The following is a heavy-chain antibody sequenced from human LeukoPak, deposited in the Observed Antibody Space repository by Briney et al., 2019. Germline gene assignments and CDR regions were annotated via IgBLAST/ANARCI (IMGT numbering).Heavy chain of an antibody. Sequence: PGGSLRLSCAASGFTFSSYAMHWVRQAPGKGLEWVAVISYDGSNKYYADSVKGRFTISRDNSKNTLYLQMNSLRAEDTAVYCCARARNFLGIAAAGPFDYWGQGTLVTVSS. D-gene: IGHD6-13*01. V-gene: IGHV3-30*04. CDR1: GFTFSSYA. CDR2: ISYDGSNK. J-gene: IGHJ4*02. CDR3: ARARNFLGIAAAGPFDY.